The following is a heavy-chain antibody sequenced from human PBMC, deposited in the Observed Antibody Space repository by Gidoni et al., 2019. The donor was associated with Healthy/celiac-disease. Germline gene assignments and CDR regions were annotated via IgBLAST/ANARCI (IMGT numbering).Heavy chain of an antibody. CDR1: GFPFSSYG. CDR2: ISYDGSNK. Sequence: QVQLVESGGGVVQPGRSLRLSCAASGFPFSSYGMHWVRQAPGKGLEWVAVISYDGSNKYYADSVKGRFTISRDNSKNTLYLQMNSLRAEDTAVYYCAKDVVVVPAAILYYYYYGMDVWGQGTTVTVSS. D-gene: IGHD2-2*01. J-gene: IGHJ6*02. CDR3: AKDVVVVPAAILYYYYYGMDV. V-gene: IGHV3-30*18.